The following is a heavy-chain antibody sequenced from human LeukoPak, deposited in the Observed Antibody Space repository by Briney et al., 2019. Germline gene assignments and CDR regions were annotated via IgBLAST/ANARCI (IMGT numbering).Heavy chain of an antibody. CDR2: IIPIFGTA. CDR3: ARNREYYDFWSGYYRTYYYYYGMDV. Sequence: SVKVSCKASGGTFSSYAISWVRQAPGQGLEWMGGIIPIFGTANYAQKFQGRVTITADESTSTAYMELSSLRSEDTAVYYCARNREYYDFWSGYYRTYYYYYGMDVWGQGTTVTVSS. V-gene: IGHV1-69*13. J-gene: IGHJ6*02. CDR1: GGTFSSYA. D-gene: IGHD3-3*01.